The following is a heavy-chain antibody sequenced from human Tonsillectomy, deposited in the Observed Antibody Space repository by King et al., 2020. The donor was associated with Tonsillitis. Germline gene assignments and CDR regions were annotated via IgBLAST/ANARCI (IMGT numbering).Heavy chain of an antibody. J-gene: IGHJ4*02. CDR3: AKDHGELVLYRRGDPGFDY. CDR2: IRYDGSNK. CDR1: GFTFSSYG. V-gene: IGHV3-30*02. Sequence: VQLVESGGGVVQPGGSLRLSCAASGFTFSSYGMHWVRQAPGKGLEWVAFIRYDGSNKYYAASVKGRFTISRDNSKNTLYLQMNSLRAEDTAVYYCAKDHGELVLYRRGDPGFDYWGQGTLVTVSS. D-gene: IGHD3-10*01.